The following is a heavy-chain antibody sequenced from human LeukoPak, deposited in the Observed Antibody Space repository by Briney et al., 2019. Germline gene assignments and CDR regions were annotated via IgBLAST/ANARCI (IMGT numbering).Heavy chain of an antibody. CDR1: GGSISSYY. V-gene: IGHV4-59*01. Sequence: SETLSLTCTVSGGSISSYYWSWILQPPGKGLEWIGSIYYSGITNYNPSLKSRVSMSVDTSKNQFSLRLSSVTAADTAIYYCTRDLTGGLYFDYWGQGTLVTVSS. D-gene: IGHD7-27*01. CDR2: IYYSGIT. CDR3: TRDLTGGLYFDY. J-gene: IGHJ4*02.